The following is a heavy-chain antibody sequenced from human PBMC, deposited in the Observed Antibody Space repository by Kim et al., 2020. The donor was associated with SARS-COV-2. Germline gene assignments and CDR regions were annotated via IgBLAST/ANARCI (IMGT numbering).Heavy chain of an antibody. CDR1: GFTFSDYY. Sequence: GGSLRLSCAASGFTFSDYYMSWIRQAPGKGLEWVSYISSSGSTIYYADSVKGRFTISRDNAKNSLYLQMNSLRAEDTAVYYCARDKETEWLFYYYGMDVWGQGTTVTVSS. V-gene: IGHV3-11*01. CDR3: ARDKETEWLFYYYGMDV. CDR2: ISSSGSTI. J-gene: IGHJ6*02. D-gene: IGHD6-19*01.